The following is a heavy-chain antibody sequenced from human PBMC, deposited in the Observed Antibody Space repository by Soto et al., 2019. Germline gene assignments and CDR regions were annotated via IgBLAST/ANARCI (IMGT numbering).Heavy chain of an antibody. CDR1: GYTFTSYG. CDR3: ARDVVWLEYAGYFDD. Sequence: QVQLVQSGAEVKKPGASVKVSCKASGYTFTSYGISWVRQAPGQGLEWMGWISAYNGNTNYAQKLQRRVTMTTDTSTSTAYMELRSLRSDDTAVNSCARDVVWLEYAGYFDDWGQGTLVTVSS. J-gene: IGHJ4*02. V-gene: IGHV1-18*01. CDR2: ISAYNGNT. D-gene: IGHD6-19*01.